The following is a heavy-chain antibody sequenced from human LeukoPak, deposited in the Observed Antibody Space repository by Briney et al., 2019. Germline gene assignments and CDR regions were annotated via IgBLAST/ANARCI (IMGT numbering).Heavy chain of an antibody. D-gene: IGHD3-10*01. CDR2: ISGDGGST. CDR1: GFTFDDYA. V-gene: IGHV3-43*02. J-gene: IGHJ6*02. Sequence: GGSLRLSCAASGFTFDDYAMHWVRQAPGKGLEWVSLISGDGGSTYYADSVKGRITISRDNSKNSLYLQMNSLRTEDTALYYCAKAFYGSGSQYGMDVWGQGTTVTVSS. CDR3: AKAFYGSGSQYGMDV.